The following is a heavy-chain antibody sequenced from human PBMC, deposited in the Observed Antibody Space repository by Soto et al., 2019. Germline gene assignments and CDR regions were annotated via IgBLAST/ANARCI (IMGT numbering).Heavy chain of an antibody. CDR2: IPDTGST. D-gene: IGHD2-15*01. V-gene: IGHV4-59*11. CDR1: GGTISSPY. J-gene: IGHJ4*02. Sequence: SETLSLTCTVSGGTISSPYWSWIRQPPGKGLEWIGEIPDTGSTNYSPSLKSRVSVSVDTSKNQFSLNLNSVTAADTAVYYCARILRNSGGAYYFDYWGQGTPVTVSS. CDR3: ARILRNSGGAYYFDY.